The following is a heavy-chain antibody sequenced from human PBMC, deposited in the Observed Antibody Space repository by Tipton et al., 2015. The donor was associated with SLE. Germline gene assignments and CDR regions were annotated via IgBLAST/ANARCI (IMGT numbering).Heavy chain of an antibody. D-gene: IGHD3-16*02. J-gene: IGHJ4*02. V-gene: IGHV4-34*01. CDR2: INHSGST. Sequence: TLSLTCAVYGGSFSGYYWSWIRQPPGKGLEWIGEINHSGSTNYNPSLKSRVTISVDTSKNQFSLKLSSVTAADTAVYYCARTQYTFGGVIAPLDDWGQGPLVTVSS. CDR3: ARTQYTFGGVIAPLDD. CDR1: GGSFSGYY.